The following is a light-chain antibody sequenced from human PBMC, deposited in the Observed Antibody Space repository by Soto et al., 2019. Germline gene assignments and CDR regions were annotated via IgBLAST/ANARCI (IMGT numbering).Light chain of an antibody. CDR2: LGS. V-gene: IGKV2-28*01. Sequence: DTVMTQSPLSLPVSPGEPASISCRSSQSLLHSNGYNYLEWYLQKPGQSPQLLIYLGSTQASGVPDRFSGSGSGTDFTLKISRVEAEDVGVYYCMQSLQAPPFTFGQGTKLEIK. CDR3: MQSLQAPPFT. CDR1: QSLLHSNGYNY. J-gene: IGKJ2*01.